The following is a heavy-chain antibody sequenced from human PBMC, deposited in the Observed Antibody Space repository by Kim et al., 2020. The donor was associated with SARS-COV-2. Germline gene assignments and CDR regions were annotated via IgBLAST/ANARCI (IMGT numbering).Heavy chain of an antibody. Sequence: GGSLRLSCAASGFTFSSYAMSWVRQAPGKGLEWVSAISGSGGSTYYADSVKGRFTISRDNSKNTLYLQMNSLRAEDTAVYYCAKKGRPGYYYYGMDVWGQGTTVTVSS. CDR1: GFTFSSYA. V-gene: IGHV3-23*01. CDR3: AKKGRPGYYYYGMDV. J-gene: IGHJ6*02. CDR2: ISGSGGST.